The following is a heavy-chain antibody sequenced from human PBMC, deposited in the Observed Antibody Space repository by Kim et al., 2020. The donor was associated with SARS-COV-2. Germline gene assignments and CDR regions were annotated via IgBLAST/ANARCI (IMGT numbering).Heavy chain of an antibody. Sequence: CVKGRFTISRDKSKNALYLQMNSLRAEDTAVYYCARESPNSGSYRWYFQHWGQGTLVTVSS. V-gene: IGHV3-66*01. D-gene: IGHD1-26*01. CDR3: ARESPNSGSYRWYFQH. J-gene: IGHJ1*01.